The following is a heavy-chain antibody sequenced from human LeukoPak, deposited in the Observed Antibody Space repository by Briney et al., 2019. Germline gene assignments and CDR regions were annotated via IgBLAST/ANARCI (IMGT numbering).Heavy chain of an antibody. Sequence: VGSLRLSSVASRFTFNNYSISAVSQAPQKGRWCVSGISGSGGSTYYADSVKGRFTISRDNSKNTVYLQMNSLRAGDTAIYYCAKGFVGGYYPYYFEYWGQGTLVTVSS. CDR2: ISGSGGST. CDR1: RFTFNNYS. D-gene: IGHD3-10*01. J-gene: IGHJ4*02. V-gene: IGHV3-23*01. CDR3: AKGFVGGYYPYYFEY.